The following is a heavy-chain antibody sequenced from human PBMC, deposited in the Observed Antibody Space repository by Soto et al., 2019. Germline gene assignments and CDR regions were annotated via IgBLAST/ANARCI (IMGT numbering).Heavy chain of an antibody. D-gene: IGHD6-13*01. CDR1: GFTFSSYS. CDR2: ISSSSSSTI. J-gene: IGHJ3*02. Sequence: GGSLRLSCAASGFTFSSYSMNWVRQAPGKGLEWVSYISSSSSSTIYYADSVKGRFTISRDNAKNSLYLQMNSLRAEDTAVYYCARGEQQLDAFDIWGQGTMVTVSS. V-gene: IGHV3-48*04. CDR3: ARGEQQLDAFDI.